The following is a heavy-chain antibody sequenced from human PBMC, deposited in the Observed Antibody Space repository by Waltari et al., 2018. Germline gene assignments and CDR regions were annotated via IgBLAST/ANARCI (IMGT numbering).Heavy chain of an antibody. Sequence: QITLKESGPTLVKPTQTLTLTCTLSGFSVSTNGVAVAWIRQPPGEALECLSLIYWDDDRSYSPSLKGRLTITKDTAKNQVVLTMTNMDPVDTATDYWAHFNYRSGRYCHHWGQGTLVTVAS. J-gene: IGHJ1*01. CDR2: IYWDDDR. V-gene: IGHV2-5*02. D-gene: IGHD3-10*01. CDR1: GFSVSTNGVA. CDR3: AHFNYRSGRYCHH.